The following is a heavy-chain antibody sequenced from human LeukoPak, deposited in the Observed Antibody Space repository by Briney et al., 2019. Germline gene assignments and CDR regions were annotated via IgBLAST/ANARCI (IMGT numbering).Heavy chain of an antibody. CDR2: ISGSGGST. CDR3: AKDYYYDSSGYSQAFDY. Sequence: GGSLRLSCAASGFTFSSYAMSWVRQAPGKGLEWVSAISGSGGSTYYADSVKGRFTISRDNSKNTLYLQMNSLRAEDTAVYYCAKDYYYDSSGYSQAFDYWGQGTLVTVSS. J-gene: IGHJ4*02. D-gene: IGHD3-22*01. CDR1: GFTFSSYA. V-gene: IGHV3-23*01.